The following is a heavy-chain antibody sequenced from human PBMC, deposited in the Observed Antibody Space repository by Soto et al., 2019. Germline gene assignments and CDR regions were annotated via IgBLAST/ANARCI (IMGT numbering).Heavy chain of an antibody. CDR2: MNQDGSEK. D-gene: IGHD6-19*01. J-gene: IGHJ6*02. V-gene: IGHV3-7*04. CDR1: GFSVSNFW. CDR3: AKDASGWSVI. Sequence: DVPLVESGEDLVQPGGSLRLSCAASGFSVSNFWMRWVRQTPRRGLEWVANMNQDGSEKYYLDSVRGRFTISRDNAKNLLSLQSTSLRAEDTAVYYCAKDASGWSVIWGQGTTVIVSS.